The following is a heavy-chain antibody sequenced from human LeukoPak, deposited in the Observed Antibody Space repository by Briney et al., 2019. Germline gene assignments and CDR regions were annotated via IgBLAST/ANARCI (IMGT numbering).Heavy chain of an antibody. J-gene: IGHJ3*02. Sequence: GGSLRLSCAASGFTFSSYVMHWVRQAPGKGLEWVAIISYDGSNEYYADSVKGRFTISRQNAKNSLFLQMNSLRAEDTAVYYCARHRSGGSQDDAFDIWGQGTMVTVSS. D-gene: IGHD2-15*01. CDR2: ISYDGSNE. V-gene: IGHV3-30*04. CDR1: GFTFSSYV. CDR3: ARHRSGGSQDDAFDI.